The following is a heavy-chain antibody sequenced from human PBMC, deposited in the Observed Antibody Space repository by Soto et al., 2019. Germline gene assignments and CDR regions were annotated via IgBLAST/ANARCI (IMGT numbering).Heavy chain of an antibody. V-gene: IGHV3-21*01. CDR2: ISSSSSYI. CDR1: GFTFSSYS. Sequence: GGSLRLSCAASGFTFSSYSMNWVRQAPGKGLEWVSSISSSSSYIYYADSVKGRFTISRDNAKNSLYLQMNSLRAEDTAVYYCARCPHEYYYYYYMDVWGKGTTVTVSS. CDR3: ARCPHEYYYYYYMDV. J-gene: IGHJ6*03.